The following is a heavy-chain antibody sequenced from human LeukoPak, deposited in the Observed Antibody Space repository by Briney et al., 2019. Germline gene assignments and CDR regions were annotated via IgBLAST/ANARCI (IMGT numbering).Heavy chain of an antibody. J-gene: IGHJ4*02. CDR3: ARGYPAAGFNY. CDR2: INHSGST. Sequence: SETLSLTCAVYGGSFSGYYWSWIRQPPGKGLEWIGEINHSGSTNYHLSLKSRVTISGDTSKKQFSLKVSSVTAADTAVYYCARGYPAAGFNYWGQGTLVTVSS. V-gene: IGHV4-34*01. D-gene: IGHD6-13*01. CDR1: GGSFSGYY.